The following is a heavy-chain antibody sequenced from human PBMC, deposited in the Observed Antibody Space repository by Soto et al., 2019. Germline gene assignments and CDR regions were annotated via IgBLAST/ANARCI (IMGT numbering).Heavy chain of an antibody. CDR3: TRFRFYGNDYYYYGIDA. Sequence: AGSVRLSCAAYGFTFSGSAMHWVRQASGKGLEWVGRIRSKANSYATAYAASVKGRFTISRDDSKNTAYLQMNSLKTEDTAVYYCTRFRFYGNDYYYYGIDARAQGTTVPVS. V-gene: IGHV3-73*01. CDR1: GFTFSGSA. J-gene: IGHJ6*02. D-gene: IGHD3-10*01. CDR2: IRSKANSYAT.